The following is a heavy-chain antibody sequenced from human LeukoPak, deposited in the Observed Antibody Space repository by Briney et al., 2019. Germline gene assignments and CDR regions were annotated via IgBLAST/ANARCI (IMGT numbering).Heavy chain of an antibody. CDR3: ARLDSSGYYPQSYFDY. D-gene: IGHD3-22*01. CDR2: IYYSGST. V-gene: IGHV4-39*07. J-gene: IGHJ4*02. Sequence: SETLSLTCTVSGGSNSSSSYYWGWIRQPPGKGLEWIGSIYYSGSTYYNPSLKSRVTISVDTSKNQFSLKLSSVTPADTAVYYCARLDSSGYYPQSYFDYWGQGTLVTVSS. CDR1: GGSNSSSSYY.